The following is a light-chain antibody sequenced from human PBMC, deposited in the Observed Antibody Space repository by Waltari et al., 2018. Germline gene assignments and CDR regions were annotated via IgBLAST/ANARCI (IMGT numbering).Light chain of an antibody. CDR3: SSYISSDIPVV. CDR2: DVN. Sequence: QSALTQPASVSGSPGQSITISCTGTRSDIGGYNFVSWYQQYPGKVPKLIIYDVNNRPSGVSNRFSGSKSGDTASLTISGLQAEDEADYYCSSYISSDIPVVFGGGTKLTVL. CDR1: RSDIGGYNF. V-gene: IGLV2-14*03. J-gene: IGLJ2*01.